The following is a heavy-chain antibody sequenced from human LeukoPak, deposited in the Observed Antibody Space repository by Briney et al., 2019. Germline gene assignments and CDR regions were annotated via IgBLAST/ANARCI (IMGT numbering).Heavy chain of an antibody. J-gene: IGHJ4*02. Sequence: GASVKVSCKASGYTFTSYDINWVRQATGQGLEWMGWMNPNSGNTGYAQKFQGRVTITTDESTSTAYMELSSLRSEDTAVYYCVRGADYGGNLWGQGTLVTVSS. V-gene: IGHV1-8*01. CDR2: MNPNSGNT. CDR1: GYTFTSYD. CDR3: VRGADYGGNL. D-gene: IGHD4-23*01.